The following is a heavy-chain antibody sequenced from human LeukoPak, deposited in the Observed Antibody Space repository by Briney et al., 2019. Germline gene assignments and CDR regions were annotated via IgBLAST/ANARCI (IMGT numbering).Heavy chain of an antibody. J-gene: IGHJ4*02. D-gene: IGHD3-22*01. V-gene: IGHV1-46*01. CDR1: GYTFTSYY. CDR2: NNPSGGST. CDR3: ARDQGSSGYQPPQFDY. Sequence: ASVKVSCKTSGYTFTSYYMHWVRQAPGQGLEWMGINNPSGGSTSYAQKFQGRVTMTRDTSTSTVYMELSSLRSEDTAVYYCARDQGSSGYQPPQFDYWGQGTLVTVSS.